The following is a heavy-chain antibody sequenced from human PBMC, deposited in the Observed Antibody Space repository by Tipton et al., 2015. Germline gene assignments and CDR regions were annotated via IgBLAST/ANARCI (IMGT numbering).Heavy chain of an antibody. D-gene: IGHD3-22*01. V-gene: IGHV1-18*01. CDR2: ISTYNGNT. CDR3: ARLGGWRVSSGYYDY. J-gene: IGHJ4*02. CDR1: GYTFTTYD. Sequence: QSGPEVKMPGASVKVSCKASGYTFTTYDISWVRQAPGQGLEWMGWISTYNGNTNYAQKLQGRVTMTTDTSTRTAYMELRSLRSDDTAVYYCARLGGWRVSSGYYDYWGQGTLVTVSS.